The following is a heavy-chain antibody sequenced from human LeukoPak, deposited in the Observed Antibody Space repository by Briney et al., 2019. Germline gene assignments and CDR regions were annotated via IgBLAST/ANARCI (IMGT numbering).Heavy chain of an antibody. V-gene: IGHV1-58*02. D-gene: IGHD6-25*01. CDR3: AATGSETDAFDI. J-gene: IGHJ3*02. CDR2: IAVGNGHT. CDR1: GFTFSTSA. Sequence: ASVKVSCKASGFTFSTSAMQWVRQARGQRLECIGWIAVGNGHTNYAQKFQERVSITRDMSTTTAYMELSNLRPEDTAVYYCAATGSETDAFDIWGQGTMVTVSS.